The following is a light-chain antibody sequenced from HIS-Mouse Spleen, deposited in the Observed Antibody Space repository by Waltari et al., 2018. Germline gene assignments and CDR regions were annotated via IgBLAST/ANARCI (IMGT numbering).Light chain of an antibody. V-gene: IGLV2-11*01. Sequence: QSALTQPRSVSGSPGQSVTIPCTGTSSDVGGYNYVSWYQQHPGKAPKLMIYDVRKRPSVVPDRFSGSKSGNTASLTISGLQAEDEADYYCCSYAGSYTYVFGTGTKVTVL. CDR2: DVR. J-gene: IGLJ1*01. CDR1: SSDVGGYNY. CDR3: CSYAGSYTYV.